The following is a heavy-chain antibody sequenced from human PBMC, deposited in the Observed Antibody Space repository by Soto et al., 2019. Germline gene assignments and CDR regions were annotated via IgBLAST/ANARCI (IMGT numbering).Heavy chain of an antibody. CDR2: ISAYNGNT. V-gene: IGHV1-18*01. J-gene: IGHJ4*02. Sequence: GASVKVSCKTSGYNFNSYVINWLRQAPGQGLEWMGWISAYNGNTNYAQKLQGRVTMTTDTSTSTAYMELRSLRSDDTAVYYCAREVGSSSSVQDLGYWGQGTLVTVSS. CDR3: AREVGSSSSVQDLGY. CDR1: GYNFNSYV. D-gene: IGHD6-6*01.